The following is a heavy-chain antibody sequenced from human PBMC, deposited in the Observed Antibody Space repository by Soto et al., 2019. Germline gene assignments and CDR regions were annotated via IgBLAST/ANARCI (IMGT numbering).Heavy chain of an antibody. J-gene: IGHJ3*02. D-gene: IGHD6-19*01. CDR1: GYTFTSYG. CDR2: ISAYNGNT. Sequence: ASVKVSCKAPGYTFTSYGISWVRQAPGQGLEWMGWISAYNGNTNYAQKLQGRVTMTTDTSTSTAYMELRSLRSNDTAVYYCARGIAVAGREAFDIWGQGTMVTVSS. CDR3: ARGIAVAGREAFDI. V-gene: IGHV1-18*01.